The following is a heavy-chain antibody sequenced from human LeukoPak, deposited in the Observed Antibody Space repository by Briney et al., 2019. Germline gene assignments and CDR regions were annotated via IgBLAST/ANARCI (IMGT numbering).Heavy chain of an antibody. D-gene: IGHD2-21*02. Sequence: GASVTVTFNASGSTFTNNYMHWMRLPPAQGHGLVGIINPSGGSTSHAQKVQGRVNMPRDTSTSTVYMELSSLSSEDTAVYYCARVVPGTTWVGTYFDNWGQGTLVTVSS. J-gene: IGHJ4*02. CDR3: ARVVPGTTWVGTYFDN. CDR1: GSTFTNNY. V-gene: IGHV1-46*01. CDR2: INPSGGST.